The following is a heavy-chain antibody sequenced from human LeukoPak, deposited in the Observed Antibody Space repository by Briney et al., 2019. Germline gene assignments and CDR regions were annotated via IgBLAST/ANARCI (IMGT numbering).Heavy chain of an antibody. Sequence: GRSLRLSCAASGSTFSFYGMHWVRQAPGKGLEWVAVIWSDGSNKYYADSVKGRFTISRDNSKNTLYLQMNSLRAEDTAVYSCARGAGGNSAFDYWGQGNLVTVSS. V-gene: IGHV3-33*01. CDR3: ARGAGGNSAFDY. CDR2: IWSDGSNK. D-gene: IGHD4-23*01. CDR1: GSTFSFYG. J-gene: IGHJ4*02.